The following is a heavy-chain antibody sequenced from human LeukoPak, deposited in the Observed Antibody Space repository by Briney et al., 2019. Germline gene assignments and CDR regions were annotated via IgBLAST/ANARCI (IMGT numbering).Heavy chain of an antibody. CDR3: AREGCSSTSCYNYYYGMDV. Sequence: ASVKVSCKASGYTFTGYYIHWVRQAPGQGLEWLGWFNPNSGGTNYAQKFQGRVTMTRDTSISTAYMALSRLRSDDTAVYYCAREGCSSTSCYNYYYGMDVWGQGTTVTVSS. J-gene: IGHJ6*02. V-gene: IGHV1-2*02. CDR1: GYTFTGYY. D-gene: IGHD2-2*02. CDR2: FNPNSGGT.